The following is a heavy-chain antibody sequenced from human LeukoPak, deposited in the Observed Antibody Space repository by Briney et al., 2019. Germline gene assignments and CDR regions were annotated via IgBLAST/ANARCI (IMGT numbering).Heavy chain of an antibody. CDR3: ARVKVDYFYYYVDV. CDR1: GFTFSYYS. J-gene: IGHJ6*03. V-gene: IGHV3-48*04. CDR2: MSSSTSTI. Sequence: GGSLRLSCAASGFTFSYYSMDWVRQAPGKGLEWVSYMSSSTSTIYYADSVKGRFTISRDNAKNSLYLQMNCLRAEDTAVYYCARVKVDYFYYYVDVGGEGTTVTVSS.